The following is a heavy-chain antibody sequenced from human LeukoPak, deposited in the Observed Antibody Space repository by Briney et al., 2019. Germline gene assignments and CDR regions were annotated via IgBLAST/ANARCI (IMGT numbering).Heavy chain of an antibody. J-gene: IGHJ6*02. CDR2: TIPILGIA. V-gene: IGHV1-69*04. CDR1: GGTFSSYA. D-gene: IGHD2-2*02. Sequence: SVKVSCKASGGTFSSYAISWVRQAPGQGLEWMGRTIPILGIANYAQKFQGRVTITADKSTSTAYMELSSLRSEDTAVYYCASGAVCSSTSCYRSNYYGMDVWGQGTTVTVSS. CDR3: ASGAVCSSTSCYRSNYYGMDV.